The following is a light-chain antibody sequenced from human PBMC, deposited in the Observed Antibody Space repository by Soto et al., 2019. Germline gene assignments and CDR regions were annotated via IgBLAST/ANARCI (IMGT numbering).Light chain of an antibody. CDR3: QQYENLPYT. Sequence: DIPMTQSPSSLSASIGDRVSVTCQASQGISKFLNWYQHKPGQAPSLLIYDASKSHFGVPSRFSGSGSGTDFTFTISSLQPEDNATYYCQQYENLPYTFGPGTKVDVK. CDR2: DAS. J-gene: IGKJ3*01. V-gene: IGKV1-33*01. CDR1: QGISKF.